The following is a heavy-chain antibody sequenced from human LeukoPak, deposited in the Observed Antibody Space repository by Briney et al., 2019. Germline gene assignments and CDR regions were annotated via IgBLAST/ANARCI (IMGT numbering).Heavy chain of an antibody. CDR3: ARDKEAAVDFWSGYYPL. D-gene: IGHD3-3*01. V-gene: IGHV3-7*01. J-gene: IGHJ4*02. CDR2: IKRDGIEK. Sequence: GGSLRLSCAASGFIFSSYWMGWVRQAPGKGLEWVANIKRDGIEKYYVDSVKGRFTLSRDNAQNSLYLQMNSLRDEDTGVYYCARDKEAAVDFWSGYYPLWGQGTLVTVSS. CDR1: GFIFSSYW.